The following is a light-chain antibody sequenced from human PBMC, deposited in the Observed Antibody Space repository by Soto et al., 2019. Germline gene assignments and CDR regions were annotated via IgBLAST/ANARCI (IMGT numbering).Light chain of an antibody. Sequence: DIQMTQSPSTLSASVGDRVTITCRASQSIGTWLAWYQHRPGKAPKLLIYDASSLESGVPSRFSGSGSGTEFTLTISSLQSDDFATYYCQQYNSYSLTFGGGTKVDIK. CDR3: QQYNSYSLT. CDR1: QSIGTW. V-gene: IGKV1-5*01. J-gene: IGKJ4*01. CDR2: DAS.